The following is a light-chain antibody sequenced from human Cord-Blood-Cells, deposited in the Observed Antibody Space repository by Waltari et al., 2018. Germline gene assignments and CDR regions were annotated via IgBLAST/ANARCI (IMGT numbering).Light chain of an antibody. CDR2: AAS. CDR3: QKYNSAPRT. Sequence: IQMTHFPSSLSSSVGNRVLITCLASQGISNYLAWYQQKPGKVPKLLIYAASTLQSGVPSRFSGSGSGTDFTLTISSLQPEDVATYYCQKYNSAPRTFGQGTKVEIK. J-gene: IGKJ1*01. CDR1: QGISNY. V-gene: IGKV1-27*01.